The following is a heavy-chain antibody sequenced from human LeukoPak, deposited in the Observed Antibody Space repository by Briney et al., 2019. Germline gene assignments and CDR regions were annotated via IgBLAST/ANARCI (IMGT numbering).Heavy chain of an antibody. CDR1: GGSISSSSYY. D-gene: IGHD3-22*01. J-gene: IGHJ4*02. CDR3: ARGKDYYDTSGYPTFHY. Sequence: PSETLSLTCTVSGGSISSSSYYWGWIRQPPGKGLEWIGSIYYSGSTYYNPSLKSRVTISVDTSKNQLSLKLTSVLAADTAVYYCARGKDYYDTSGYPTFHYWGQGTLVTVSS. CDR2: IYYSGST. V-gene: IGHV4-39*07.